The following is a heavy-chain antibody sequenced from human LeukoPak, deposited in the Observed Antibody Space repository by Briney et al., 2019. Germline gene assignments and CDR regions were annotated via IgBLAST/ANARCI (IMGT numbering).Heavy chain of an antibody. J-gene: IGHJ4*02. D-gene: IGHD6-13*01. CDR2: ISSSSSYI. CDR1: GFTFSSYS. CDR3: ARDRPGIAAADIDY. V-gene: IGHV3-21*01. Sequence: GGSLRLSCAASGFTFSSYSMNWVRQAPGKGLEWVSSISSSSSYIYYADSVKGRFTISRDNAKNSLYLQMNSLRAEDTAVHYCARDRPGIAAADIDYWGQGTLVTVSS.